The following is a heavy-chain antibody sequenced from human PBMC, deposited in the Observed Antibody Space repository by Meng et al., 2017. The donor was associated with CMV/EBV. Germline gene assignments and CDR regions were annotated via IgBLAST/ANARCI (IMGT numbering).Heavy chain of an antibody. CDR1: GFTFSSYA. CDR3: AKKLGTINVEVPAAEARGEAGDV. D-gene: IGHD2-2*01. CDR2: ISGSGGST. Sequence: ESLKISCAASGFTFSSYAMSWVRQAPGKGLEWVSAISGSGGSTYYADSVKGRFTISRDNSKNTLYLQMNSLRAEDTAVYYCAKKLGTINVEVPAAEARGEAGDVWGQGTTVTVSS. V-gene: IGHV3-23*01. J-gene: IGHJ6*02.